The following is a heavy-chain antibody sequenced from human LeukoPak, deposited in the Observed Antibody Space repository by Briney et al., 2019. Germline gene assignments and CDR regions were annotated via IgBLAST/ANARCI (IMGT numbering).Heavy chain of an antibody. CDR2: IHSSEGT. CDR3: GRHVYGEGMVV. J-gene: IGHJ6*04. D-gene: IGHD4-17*01. CDR1: GGSLNGYY. V-gene: IGHV4-59*08. Sequence: SETLSLTCTVSGGSLNGYYWGWILQPPGKGLGCIGYIHSSEGTAHNDSLKSRLTISLDTSKNQFSLTLSSVTSADTAVYYCGRHVYGEGMVVWGKGTTVTVSS.